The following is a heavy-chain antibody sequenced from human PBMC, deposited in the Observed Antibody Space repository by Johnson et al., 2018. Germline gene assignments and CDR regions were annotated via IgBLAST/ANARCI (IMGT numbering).Heavy chain of an antibody. CDR3: ARVYYDSSGVPEYFQH. D-gene: IGHD3-22*01. V-gene: IGHV1-69*01. J-gene: IGHJ1*01. CDR1: GGTFSSYA. Sequence: QVQLVESGAEVKKPGSSVKVSCKASGGTFSSYAISWVRQAPGQGLEWMGGIIPIFGTANYAQKFQGRVTITADESTSTAYMGLSSLRSEDTAVYYCARVYYDSSGVPEYFQHWGQGTLVTVSS. CDR2: IIPIFGTA.